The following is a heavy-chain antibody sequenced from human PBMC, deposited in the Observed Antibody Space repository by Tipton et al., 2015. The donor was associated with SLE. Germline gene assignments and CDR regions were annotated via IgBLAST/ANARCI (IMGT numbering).Heavy chain of an antibody. CDR3: ARDLGQWGFDY. D-gene: IGHD1-26*01. CDR2: ISYDGSNK. Sequence: SLRLSCAASGFTFSSYDMHWVRQAPGKGLEWVAVISYDGSNKYYADSVKGRFTISRDNSKNMLYLQMNSLRAEDTAVYYCARDLGQWGFDYWGQGTLVTDSS. V-gene: IGHV3-30*04. CDR1: GFTFSSYD. J-gene: IGHJ4*02.